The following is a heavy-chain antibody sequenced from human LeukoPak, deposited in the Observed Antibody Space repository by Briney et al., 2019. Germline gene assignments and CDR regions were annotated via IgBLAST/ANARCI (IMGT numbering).Heavy chain of an antibody. CDR1: GYTFTSYA. D-gene: IGHD3-22*01. V-gene: IGHV1-18*01. CDR2: ISAYNGNT. CDR3: ARDPYYYDSSGYYDY. Sequence: GASVKVSCKASGYTFTSYAMNWVRQAPGQGLEWMGWISAYNGNTNYAQKLQGRVTMTTDTSTSTAYMELRSLRSDDTAVYYCARDPYYYDSSGYYDYWGQGTLVTVSS. J-gene: IGHJ4*02.